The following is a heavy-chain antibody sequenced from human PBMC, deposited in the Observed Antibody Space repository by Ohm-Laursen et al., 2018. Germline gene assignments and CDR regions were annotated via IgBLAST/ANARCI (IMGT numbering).Heavy chain of an antibody. CDR3: ARGIGAPTSTSAYYFDY. CDR1: GFTFSSYG. CDR2: IWYDGSNK. Sequence: SLRLSCSASGFTFSSYGMHWVRQAPGKGLEWVAVIWYDGSNKYYADSVKGRFTISRDNSKSTLYLQMNSLRAEDTAVYYCARGIGAPTSTSAYYFDYWGQGTLVTVSS. V-gene: IGHV3-33*01. J-gene: IGHJ4*02. D-gene: IGHD2-2*01.